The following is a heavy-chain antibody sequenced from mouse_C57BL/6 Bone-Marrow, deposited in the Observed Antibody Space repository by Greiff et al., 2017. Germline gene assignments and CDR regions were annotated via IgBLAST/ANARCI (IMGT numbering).Heavy chain of an antibody. CDR2: ISDGGSYT. CDR1: GFTFSSYA. V-gene: IGHV5-4*01. CDR3: AIGDYYGSSHYYAMDY. D-gene: IGHD1-1*01. Sequence: EVQGVESGGGLVKPGGSLKLSCAASGFTFSSYAMSWVRQTPEKRLEWVATISDGGSYTYYPDNVKGRFTISRDNAKNNLYLQMSHLKSEDTAMYYCAIGDYYGSSHYYAMDYWGPGTSVTVSS. J-gene: IGHJ4*01.